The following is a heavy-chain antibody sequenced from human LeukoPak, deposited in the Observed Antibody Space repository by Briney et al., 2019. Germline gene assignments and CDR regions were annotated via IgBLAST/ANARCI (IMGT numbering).Heavy chain of an antibody. CDR2: ISGSGGST. CDR3: AKGYYDYVWGSYYFDY. V-gene: IGHV3-23*01. J-gene: IGHJ4*02. Sequence: PGGSLRLSCAASGFTFSVYAMTWVRQAPGKGQEWVSAISGSGGSTYYADSVKGRFTISRDNSRDTLYLHMNSLRAEDTAVYYCAKGYYDYVWGSYYFDYWGQGTLVTVSS. CDR1: GFTFSVYA. D-gene: IGHD3-16*01.